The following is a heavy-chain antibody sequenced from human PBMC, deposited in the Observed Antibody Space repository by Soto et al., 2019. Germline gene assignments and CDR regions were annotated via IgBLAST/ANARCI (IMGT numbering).Heavy chain of an antibody. CDR3: ARDPGGFMAARLGGMDV. V-gene: IGHV1-69*12. Sequence: QVQLVQSGAEVKKPGSSVKVSCKASGGTFSSYAISWVRQAPGQGLEWMGGIIPIFGTANYAQKFQGRVTITADESPSTAYMELSSLRSEDTAVYYCARDPGGFMAARLGGMDVWGQGTTVTVSS. CDR1: GGTFSSYA. D-gene: IGHD6-6*01. CDR2: IIPIFGTA. J-gene: IGHJ6*02.